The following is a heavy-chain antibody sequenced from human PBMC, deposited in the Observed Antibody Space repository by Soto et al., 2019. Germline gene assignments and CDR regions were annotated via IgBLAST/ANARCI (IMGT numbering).Heavy chain of an antibody. CDR1: GFIFMNYA. D-gene: IGHD1-7*01. CDR3: AKALHENSPSPDH. Sequence: GESLRLSCAASGFIFMNYAMSWVLQAPGKGLEWVSAISGSAGSRYYADSVKGRFTISRDNSKNTLYLQMNSLSAEDTAVYYFAKALHENSPSPDHCGQGTLIIVS. J-gene: IGHJ4*02. CDR2: ISGSAGSR. V-gene: IGHV3-23*01.